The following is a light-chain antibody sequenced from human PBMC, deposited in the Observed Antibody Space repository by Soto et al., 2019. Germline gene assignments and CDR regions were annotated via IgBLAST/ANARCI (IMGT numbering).Light chain of an antibody. CDR3: QQYGTSIT. V-gene: IGKV3-20*01. CDR2: GAS. CDR1: QSFSSSY. Sequence: EIVLTQSPGTLSLSPGERATLSCRASQSFSSSYLAWYQQKPGQAPRLLIYGASSRATGIPDRFSGSGSGPDVTLTISRQEPEDFAVYYCQQYGTSITFGQGTRLEI. J-gene: IGKJ5*01.